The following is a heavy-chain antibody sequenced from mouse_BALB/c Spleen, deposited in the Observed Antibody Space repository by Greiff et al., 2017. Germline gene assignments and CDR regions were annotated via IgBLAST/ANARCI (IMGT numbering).Heavy chain of an antibody. J-gene: IGHJ4*01. V-gene: IGHV14-3*02. Sequence: VQLQQSGAELVKPGASVKLSCTASGFNIKDTYMHWVKQRPEQGLEWIGRIDPANGNTKYDPKFQGKATITADTSSNPAYLQLSSLTSEDTAVYYCARGYYGYYAMDYWGQGTSVTVSS. CDR2: IDPANGNT. CDR3: ARGYYGYYAMDY. D-gene: IGHD1-2*01. CDR1: GFNIKDTY.